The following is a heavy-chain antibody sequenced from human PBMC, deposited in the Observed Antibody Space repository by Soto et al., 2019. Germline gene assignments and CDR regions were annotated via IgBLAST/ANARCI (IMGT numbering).Heavy chain of an antibody. J-gene: IGHJ6*02. CDR2: INPSGGST. Sequence: ASVKVSCKTSGYTFTSYYMHWVRQAPGQGLEWMGIINPSGGSTSYAQKFQGRVTMTRDTSTSTVYMELSSLRSEDTAVYYCARQTWVGYCSGGSCYPYGMDVWGQGTTVTVSS. CDR3: ARQTWVGYCSGGSCYPYGMDV. D-gene: IGHD2-15*01. CDR1: GYTFTSYY. V-gene: IGHV1-46*01.